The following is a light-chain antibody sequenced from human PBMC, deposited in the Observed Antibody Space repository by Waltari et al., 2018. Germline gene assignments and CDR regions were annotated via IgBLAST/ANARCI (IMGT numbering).Light chain of an antibody. V-gene: IGLV2-14*01. CDR1: TSDFGGFNF. CDR2: DVS. J-gene: IGLJ1*01. Sequence: HSALTQPASVSGSPGQSIPISCTGTTSDFGGFNFVSWYQQHPGKAPKLLISDVSNRPSGVSNRFSGSKSGNTASLTISGLQAEDEADYYCSSHRSSSTPYVFGTGTKVTVL. CDR3: SSHRSSSTPYV.